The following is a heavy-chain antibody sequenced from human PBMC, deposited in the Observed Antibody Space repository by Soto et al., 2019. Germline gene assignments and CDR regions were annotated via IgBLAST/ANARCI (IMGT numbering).Heavy chain of an antibody. CDR2: IPQEGSDG. D-gene: IGHD6-13*01. CDR3: ARDLSALVKGKDP. Sequence: PGGSLRLSCEVSGFTLSMYSMTWVRQAPGKGLEWVAKIPQEGSDGHYVDSVKGRFTISRDNAKNSVYLQMNSLRAEDTAVYYCARDLSALVKGKDPWGQGTLVTVSS. J-gene: IGHJ5*02. CDR1: GFTLSMYS. V-gene: IGHV3-7*03.